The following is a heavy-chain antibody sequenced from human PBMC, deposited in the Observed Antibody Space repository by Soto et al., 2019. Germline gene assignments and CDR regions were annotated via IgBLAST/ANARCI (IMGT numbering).Heavy chain of an antibody. V-gene: IGHV1-18*01. J-gene: IGHJ5*02. CDR2: ISANNGNT. CDR1: GYTFTSYT. CDR3: ARSLPWFDP. Sequence: QVRLVHSETEVKKPGASVNVSCKASGYTFTSYTISWVRQAPGQGLEWMGWISANNGNTEFAQKFQDRLTMIADTTTSTAYLELRNLRPDDTAAYYCARSLPWFDPWGQGTLVAVSS.